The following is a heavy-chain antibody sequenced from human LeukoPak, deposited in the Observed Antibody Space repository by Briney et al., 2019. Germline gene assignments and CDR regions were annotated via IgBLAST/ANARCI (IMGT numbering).Heavy chain of an antibody. D-gene: IGHD3-22*01. Sequence: GGSLRLSRAASGFTFSSYSMNWVRQAPGKGLEWVSSISSSSSYIYYADSVKSRFTISRDNAKNSLYLQMNSLRAEDTAVYYCARDAYDSSGLDYWGQGTLVTVSS. CDR2: ISSSSSYI. V-gene: IGHV3-21*01. J-gene: IGHJ4*02. CDR3: ARDAYDSSGLDY. CDR1: GFTFSSYS.